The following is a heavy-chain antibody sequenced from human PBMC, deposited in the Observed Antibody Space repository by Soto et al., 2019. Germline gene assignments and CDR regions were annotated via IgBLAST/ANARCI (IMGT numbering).Heavy chain of an antibody. Sequence: QVQLVESGGGVVQPGRSLRLSCAASGFTFSIYGMHWVRHAPGKGLEWVAMILFDGSEKYYTDSVKGRFHISRDSSKNTMYLQMDSLRVEDTAVYYCARDRRLYYSDAFDIWGQGTTVTVSS. CDR3: ARDRRLYYSDAFDI. D-gene: IGHD1-26*01. CDR1: GFTFSIYG. J-gene: IGHJ3*02. CDR2: ILFDGSEK. V-gene: IGHV3-30*03.